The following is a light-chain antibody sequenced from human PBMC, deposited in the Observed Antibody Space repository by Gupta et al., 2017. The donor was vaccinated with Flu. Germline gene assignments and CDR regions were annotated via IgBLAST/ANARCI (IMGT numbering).Light chain of an antibody. Sequence: DIVMTQSPLALPVTPAEPASISCRSSQSLLHSNGYNYLDWYLQKPGQSPQLLIYLGSNRASGVPDRFSGSGSGTDFTLKISRVEAEDVGVYYCMQVLQTPLTFGGGTKVEIK. V-gene: IGKV2-28*01. CDR1: QSLLHSNGYNY. CDR3: MQVLQTPLT. CDR2: LGS. J-gene: IGKJ4*01.